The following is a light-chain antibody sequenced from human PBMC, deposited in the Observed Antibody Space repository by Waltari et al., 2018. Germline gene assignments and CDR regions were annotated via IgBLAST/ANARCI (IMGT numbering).Light chain of an antibody. J-gene: IGKJ1*01. CDR1: QSVFSSSYIKNF. CDR3: QQFFGTPPT. Sequence: DIVMTQSPDSLAVSLGERATINCKSSQSVFSSSYIKNFLAWYQQKPGQPPKLLIYWASTRESGVPDRFSGSGSGTDFTLTISSLQAEDVAAYYCQQFFGTPPTFGQGTKVEIK. CDR2: WAS. V-gene: IGKV4-1*01.